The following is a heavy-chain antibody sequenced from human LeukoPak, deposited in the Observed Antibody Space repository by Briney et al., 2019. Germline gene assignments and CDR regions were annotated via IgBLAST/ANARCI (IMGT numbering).Heavy chain of an antibody. J-gene: IGHJ3*02. Sequence: PSETLSLTCAVYGGSFSGYYWSWIRQPPGKGLEWIGEINHRGSTNYNPSLKSRVTISVDTSKNQFSLKLSSVTAADTAVYYCARDYYDSSGYGNDAFDIWGQGTMVTVSS. V-gene: IGHV4-34*01. CDR3: ARDYYDSSGYGNDAFDI. D-gene: IGHD3-22*01. CDR1: GGSFSGYY. CDR2: INHRGST.